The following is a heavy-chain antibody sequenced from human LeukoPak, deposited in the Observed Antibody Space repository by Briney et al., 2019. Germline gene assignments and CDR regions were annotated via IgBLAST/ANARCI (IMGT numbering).Heavy chain of an antibody. Sequence: ASVTVSCTASGYTFTDHYIHWVRLAPGQGLEWMGWMNPDSGDTNYAQKFKGRVTMTRDTSINTAYMDLSRLTSDDTAVYYCARVIEPWSGYCRENPFDAWGQGTLVTVSS. D-gene: IGHD3-3*01. CDR2: MNPDSGDT. CDR3: ARVIEPWSGYCRENPFDA. CDR1: GYTFTDHY. J-gene: IGHJ5*02. V-gene: IGHV1-2*02.